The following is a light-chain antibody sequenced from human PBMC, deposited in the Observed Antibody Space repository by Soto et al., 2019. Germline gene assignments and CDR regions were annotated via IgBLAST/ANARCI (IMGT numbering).Light chain of an antibody. CDR1: SSDIGAGYR. Sequence: QSVLTQPPSVSGAPGERVTISCTGSSSDIGAGYRVRWYQQDPGTAPKLLIYDNTKRPSGVPARFSGSKSGTSASLAISGLQAEDEADYYCQSFDKYLSAVVFGGGTKLTVL. CDR2: DNT. J-gene: IGLJ2*01. V-gene: IGLV1-40*01. CDR3: QSFDKYLSAVV.